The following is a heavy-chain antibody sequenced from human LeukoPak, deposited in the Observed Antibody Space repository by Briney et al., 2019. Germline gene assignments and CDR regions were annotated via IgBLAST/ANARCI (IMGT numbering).Heavy chain of an antibody. D-gene: IGHD3-10*01. CDR2: ISAYNSNT. J-gene: IGHJ6*02. Sequence: ASVKVSCKGSGYTLTSYGISWVRQAPGQGLEWMGWISAYNSNTNYAQKLQGRVTMTTDTSTSTAYMELRSLRSDDTAVYYCARDIGPERFGEDYGMDVWGQGTTVTVSS. CDR3: ARDIGPERFGEDYGMDV. V-gene: IGHV1-18*01. CDR1: GYTLTSYG.